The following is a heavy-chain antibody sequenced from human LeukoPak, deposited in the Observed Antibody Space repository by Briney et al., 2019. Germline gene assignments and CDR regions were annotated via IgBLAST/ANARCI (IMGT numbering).Heavy chain of an antibody. V-gene: IGHV4-39*02. J-gene: IGHJ4*02. CDR3: AREHPGIAAAGPQDY. Sequence: PSETLSLTCTVSGGSISSSSYYWGWIRQPPGKGLEWIGSIYYSGSTYYNPSLKSRVTISVDTSKNQFSLKLSSVTAADTAVYYCAREHPGIAAAGPQDYWGQGTLVTVSS. CDR1: GGSISSSSYY. CDR2: IYYSGST. D-gene: IGHD6-13*01.